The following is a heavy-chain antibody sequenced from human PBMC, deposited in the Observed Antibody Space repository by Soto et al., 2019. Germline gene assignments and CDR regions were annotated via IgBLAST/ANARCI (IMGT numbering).Heavy chain of an antibody. CDR1: GGSISSGGYY. Sequence: SETLSLTCTVSGGSISSGGYYWSRIRQHPGKGLEWIGYIYYSGTTYYNPSLKSRVTISVDTSKNQFSLKLSSVSAADTALYYCARCSLVVVPAPGFDPWGRGTLVTVSS. CDR2: IYYSGTT. CDR3: ARCSLVVVPAPGFDP. V-gene: IGHV4-31*03. D-gene: IGHD2-2*01. J-gene: IGHJ5*02.